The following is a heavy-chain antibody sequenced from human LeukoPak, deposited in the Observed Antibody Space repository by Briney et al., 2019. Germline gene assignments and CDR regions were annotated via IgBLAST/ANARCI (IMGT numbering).Heavy chain of an antibody. V-gene: IGHV1-46*01. D-gene: IGHD6-13*01. Sequence: ASVKVSCKASGYTFTSYYMHWVRQAPGQGLEWMGIINPSGGSTSYAQKFQGRVTMTRDMSTSTVYMELSSLRSEDTAVYYCARETPIAAAGSPYFDYWGQGTLVTVSS. CDR3: ARETPIAAAGSPYFDY. CDR1: GYTFTSYY. J-gene: IGHJ4*02. CDR2: INPSGGST.